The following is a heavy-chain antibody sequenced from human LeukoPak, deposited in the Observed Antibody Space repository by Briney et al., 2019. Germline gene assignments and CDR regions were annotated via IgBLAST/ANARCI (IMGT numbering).Heavy chain of an antibody. CDR3: AKALGYRYGPNDAFDI. Sequence: GGSLRLSCAASGFTFSSYAMSWVRQAPGKGLEWVSAISGSGGSTYYADSVTGRFTISRDNSKNTLYLQMNSLRAEDTAVYYCAKALGYRYGPNDAFDIWGQGTMVTVSS. V-gene: IGHV3-23*01. CDR1: GFTFSSYA. D-gene: IGHD5-18*01. J-gene: IGHJ3*02. CDR2: ISGSGGST.